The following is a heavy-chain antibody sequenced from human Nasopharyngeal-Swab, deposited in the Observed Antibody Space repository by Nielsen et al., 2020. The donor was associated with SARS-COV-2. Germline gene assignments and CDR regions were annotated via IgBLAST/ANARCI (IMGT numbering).Heavy chain of an antibody. Sequence: RQAPGKGLEWIGEINHSGSTNYNPSLKSGVTISVDTSKNQFSLKLSSVTAADTAVYYCARGVRYYDFWSGYYTYNWFDPWGQGTLVTVSS. J-gene: IGHJ5*02. CDR2: INHSGST. D-gene: IGHD3-3*01. V-gene: IGHV4-34*01. CDR3: ARGVRYYDFWSGYYTYNWFDP.